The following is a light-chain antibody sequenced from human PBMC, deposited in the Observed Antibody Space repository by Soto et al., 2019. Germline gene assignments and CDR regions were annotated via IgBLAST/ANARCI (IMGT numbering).Light chain of an antibody. J-gene: IGLJ2*01. CDR1: SSDVGGYNY. CDR2: EVS. CDR3: SSYTSSSTVV. Sequence: QSVLTQPASVSGSPGQSITISCTGTSSDVGGYNYVSWYQQHPGKAPKLMLYEVSNRPSGVSNRFSGSKSGNTASLTISGRQAEDEADYYCSSYTSSSTVVFGGGTKLTVL. V-gene: IGLV2-14*01.